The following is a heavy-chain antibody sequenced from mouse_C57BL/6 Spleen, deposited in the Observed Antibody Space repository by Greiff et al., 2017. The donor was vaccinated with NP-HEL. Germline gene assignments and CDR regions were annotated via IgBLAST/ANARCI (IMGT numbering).Heavy chain of an antibody. V-gene: IGHV3-8*01. CDR1: GYSITSDY. J-gene: IGHJ4*01. Sequence: EVQLQQSGPGLAKPSQTLSLTCSVTGYSITSDYWNWLRKFPGNKLEYMGYISYSGSTYYNPSLKSRISITRDTSKNQYYLQLNSVTTEDTATYYCARSYPPYAMDDWGQGTSVTVSS. D-gene: IGHD6-5*01. CDR3: ARSYPPYAMDD. CDR2: ISYSGST.